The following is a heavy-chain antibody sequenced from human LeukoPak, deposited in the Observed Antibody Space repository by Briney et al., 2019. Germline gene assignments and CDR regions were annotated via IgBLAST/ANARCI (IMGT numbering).Heavy chain of an antibody. D-gene: IGHD1-26*01. J-gene: IGHJ5*02. CDR3: ARHEYSGSYYGLSWFDP. Sequence: TLSLTCTVSGGSISSGDYYWSWIRQPPGKGLEWIGYIYSSGSTYYNPSLKSRVTISVDTSKNQFSLKLSSVTAADTAVYYCARHEYSGSYYGLSWFDPWGQGTLVTVSS. CDR1: GGSISSGDYY. V-gene: IGHV4-30-4*08. CDR2: IYSSGST.